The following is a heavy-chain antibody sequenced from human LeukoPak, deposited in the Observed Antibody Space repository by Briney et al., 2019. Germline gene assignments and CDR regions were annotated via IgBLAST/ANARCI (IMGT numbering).Heavy chain of an antibody. Sequence: GGPLRLSCAASGFTFSRYWMHWVRQAPGKGLEWVSRINSEGSSTTYADSVKGRFTISRDNAKNTLNLQMNSLRAEDTAVYFCARPYNDILNGRYFYYYDMGVWGQGTTVTVSS. J-gene: IGHJ6*02. CDR3: ARPYNDILNGRYFYYYDMGV. CDR1: GFTFSRYW. D-gene: IGHD3-9*01. CDR2: INSEGSST. V-gene: IGHV3-74*01.